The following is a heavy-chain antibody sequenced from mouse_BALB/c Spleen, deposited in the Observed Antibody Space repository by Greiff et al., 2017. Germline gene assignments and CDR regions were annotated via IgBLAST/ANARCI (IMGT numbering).Heavy chain of an antibody. CDR3: ARTSTTVVDAMDY. J-gene: IGHJ4*01. Sequence: EVKLVESGGGLVKPGGSLKLSCAASGFTFSSYAMSWVRQTPEKRLEWVASISSGGSTYYPDSVKGRFTISRDNARNILYLQMSSLRSEDTAMYYCARTSTTVVDAMDYWGQGTSVTVSS. CDR1: GFTFSSYA. V-gene: IGHV5-6-5*01. D-gene: IGHD1-1*01. CDR2: ISSGGST.